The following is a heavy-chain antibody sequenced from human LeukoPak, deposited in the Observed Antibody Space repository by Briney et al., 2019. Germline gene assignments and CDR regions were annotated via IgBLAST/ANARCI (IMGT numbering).Heavy chain of an antibody. Sequence: SETLSLTCTVSGGSISSGGYYWSWIRQHPGKGLEWIGYIYYSGSTYYNPSLKSRVTISVDTSKNQFSLKLSSVTAADTAVYYCARIYYYDSSGYSLGWFDPWGQGTLVTVSS. CDR1: GGSISSGGYY. CDR2: IYYSGST. J-gene: IGHJ5*02. D-gene: IGHD3-22*01. V-gene: IGHV4-31*03. CDR3: ARIYYYDSSGYSLGWFDP.